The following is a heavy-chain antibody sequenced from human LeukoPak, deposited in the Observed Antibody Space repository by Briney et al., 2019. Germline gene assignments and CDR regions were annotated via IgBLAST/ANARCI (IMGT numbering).Heavy chain of an antibody. Sequence: ASVKVSCKASGYTLTGYYMHWLRQAPGQGLEWMGWISPSSGDTNYAQKFQGRVTMTRDTSISTAYMELNRLTSDDTAVYYCAKNPYEYYFDYWGQGTLVTVSS. CDR1: GYTLTGYY. V-gene: IGHV1-2*02. J-gene: IGHJ4*02. CDR3: AKNPYEYYFDY. CDR2: ISPSSGDT. D-gene: IGHD5-12*01.